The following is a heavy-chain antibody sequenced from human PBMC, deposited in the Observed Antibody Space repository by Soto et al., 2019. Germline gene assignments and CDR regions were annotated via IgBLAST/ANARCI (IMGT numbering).Heavy chain of an antibody. Sequence: QVQLQESGPGLVKPSQTLSLTCTVSGGSIRGGYYWSWIRQLPGKGLEWIGYIYYSGSTYYNPSLKSRVTLSIDTSETQFSLKLSSVTAADTAVYFCARTHRDAFDIWGQGTMVTVSS. J-gene: IGHJ3*02. CDR1: GGSIRGGYY. CDR3: ARTHRDAFDI. V-gene: IGHV4-31*03. CDR2: IYYSGST.